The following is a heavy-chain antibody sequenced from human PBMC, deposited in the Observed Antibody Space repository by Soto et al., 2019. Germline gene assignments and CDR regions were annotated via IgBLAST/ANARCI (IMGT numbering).Heavy chain of an antibody. D-gene: IGHD4-17*01. CDR3: ARMGDYGEDY. CDR1: GGSISSGDYY. J-gene: IGHJ4*02. V-gene: IGHV4-30-4*01. Sequence: SETLSLTCTVSGGSISSGDYYWGWIRQPPGKGLEWIGYIYYSGSTYYNPSLKSRVTISVDTSKNQFSLKLSSVTAADTAVYYCARMGDYGEDYWGQGTLVTVSS. CDR2: IYYSGST.